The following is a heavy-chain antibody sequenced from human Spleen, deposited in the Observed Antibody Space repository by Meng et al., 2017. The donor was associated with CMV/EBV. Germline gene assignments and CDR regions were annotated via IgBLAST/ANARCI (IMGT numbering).Heavy chain of an antibody. CDR3: AGNDQLLMYFFDY. V-gene: IGHV1-69*05. Sequence: CKASGGTFNNYAFTWVRQAPGQGLEWMGGIIPLFGGANYAQKFQGRVTITMDESTTTAYMELSSLRSEDTALYFCAGNDQLLMYFFDYWGQGTLVTVSS. D-gene: IGHD2-8*01. CDR2: IIPLFGGA. CDR1: GGTFNNYA. J-gene: IGHJ4*02.